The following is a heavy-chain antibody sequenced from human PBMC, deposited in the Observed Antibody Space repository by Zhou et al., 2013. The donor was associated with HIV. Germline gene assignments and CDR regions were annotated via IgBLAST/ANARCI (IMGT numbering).Heavy chain of an antibody. CDR2: LIPVFSTT. Sequence: HLSQSGPEVKKPGASVKVSCKASGYTFTSYYIHWARQAPGQGPEWMGSLIPVFSTTNYALKFQDRISITADGSTSTAYMELSSLRSDDTAVYYCAQAGSRLVFKRGSGPVGGYPPLDYWGQGTLVTVS. CDR1: GYTFTSYY. V-gene: IGHV1-69*13. J-gene: IGHJ4*02. D-gene: IGHD1-26*01. CDR3: AQAGSRLVFKRGSGPVGGYPPLDY.